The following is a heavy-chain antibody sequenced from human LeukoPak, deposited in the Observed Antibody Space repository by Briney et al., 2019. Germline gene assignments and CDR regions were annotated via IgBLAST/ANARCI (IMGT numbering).Heavy chain of an antibody. CDR2: ISSSGSTI. CDR3: ARDAISAFDI. Sequence: GGSLRLSCAASGFTFSSYEMNWVRQAPGKGLEWVSYISSSGSTIYYADSVKGRITISRDNAKNSLYLQMNSLRAEDTAVYYCARDAISAFDIWGQGTMVTVSS. V-gene: IGHV3-48*03. CDR1: GFTFSSYE. J-gene: IGHJ3*02.